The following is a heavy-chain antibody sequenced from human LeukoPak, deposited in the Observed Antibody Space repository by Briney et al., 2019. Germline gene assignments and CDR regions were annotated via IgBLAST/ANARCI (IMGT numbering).Heavy chain of an antibody. CDR3: TRALASDY. V-gene: IGHV3-49*04. J-gene: IGHJ4*02. Sequence: GGSPRLSCTGSGFVFGDADMSWVRQAPGKGLDWVGFIRRKASGGATQYAASVKGRFTISRDDSKSIAYLQMNSLRTEGTAVYYCTRALASDYWGQGTLVTVSS. CDR1: GFVFGDAD. CDR2: IRRKASGGAT.